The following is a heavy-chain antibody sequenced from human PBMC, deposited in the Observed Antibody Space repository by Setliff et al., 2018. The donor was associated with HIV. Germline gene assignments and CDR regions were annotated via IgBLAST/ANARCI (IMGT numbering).Heavy chain of an antibody. J-gene: IGHJ4*02. V-gene: IGHV3-23*01. CDR3: ARANPPSSSSYFDY. Sequence: GGSLRLSCAASGFTFNNYAMSWVRHPPGKGLEWVSTLGIGTDTYYTDSVKGRFTISRDSPKNTMYLQLNSLRADDTAVYFCARANPPSSSSYFDYWGRGTLVTVSS. D-gene: IGHD6-13*01. CDR1: GFTFNNYA. CDR2: LGIGTDT.